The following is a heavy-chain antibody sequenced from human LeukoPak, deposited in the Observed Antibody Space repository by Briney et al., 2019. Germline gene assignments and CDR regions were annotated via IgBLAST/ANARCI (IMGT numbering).Heavy chain of an antibody. CDR1: GFTFSNAW. V-gene: IGHV3-15*01. CDR2: IRSKTDGGTT. J-gene: IGHJ4*02. Sequence: GGSLRLSCAVSGFTFSNAWMTWVRQAPGKGLEWVGRIRSKTDGGTTDYAAPVKGRFTLSRDGSTNTLYLQMNSLKTEDTAVYYCTIGGSYYTDWGQGTLVTVSS. CDR3: TIGGSYYTD. D-gene: IGHD1-26*01.